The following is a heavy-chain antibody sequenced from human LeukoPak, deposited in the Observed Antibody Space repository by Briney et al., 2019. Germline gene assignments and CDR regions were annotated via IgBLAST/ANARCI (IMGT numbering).Heavy chain of an antibody. CDR1: GGSISSSSYY. D-gene: IGHD4-17*01. CDR3: AGAVTKGHGAFDI. Sequence: SETLSLTCTVSGGSISSSSYYWGWIRQPPGKGLEWIGSIYYSGSTYYNPSLKSRVTISVDTSKNQFSLKLSSVTAADTAVYYCAGAVTKGHGAFDIWGQGTMVTVSS. CDR2: IYYSGST. J-gene: IGHJ3*02. V-gene: IGHV4-39*01.